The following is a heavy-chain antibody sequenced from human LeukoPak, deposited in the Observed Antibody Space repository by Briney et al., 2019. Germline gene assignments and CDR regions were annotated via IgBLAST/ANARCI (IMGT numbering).Heavy chain of an antibody. Sequence: GGSLRLSCAASGFTFNSYAMHWVRQAPGKGLEYVSAISSNGGSTYYANSVKGRFTISRDNSKNTLYLQMGSLRAEDMAVYYCARGYCSSTSRYSTAIDYWGQGTLVTVSS. J-gene: IGHJ4*02. CDR2: ISSNGGST. CDR1: GFTFNSYA. V-gene: IGHV3-64*01. CDR3: ARGYCSSTSRYSTAIDY. D-gene: IGHD2-2*01.